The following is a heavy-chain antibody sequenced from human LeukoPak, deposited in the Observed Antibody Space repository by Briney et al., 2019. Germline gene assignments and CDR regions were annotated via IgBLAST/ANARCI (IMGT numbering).Heavy chain of an antibody. V-gene: IGHV3-23*01. D-gene: IGHD3-9*01. J-gene: IGHJ3*02. CDR1: GFTFSSYA. CDR3: AKSHFDWLGDGRFAFDI. Sequence: PGGSLKLSCVASGFTFSSYAMSWVRQAPGKGLEWVSAISGSGGSTYYADSVKGRFTISRDNSKNTLYLQMNSLRAEDTAVYYCAKSHFDWLGDGRFAFDIWGQGTMVTVSS. CDR2: ISGSGGST.